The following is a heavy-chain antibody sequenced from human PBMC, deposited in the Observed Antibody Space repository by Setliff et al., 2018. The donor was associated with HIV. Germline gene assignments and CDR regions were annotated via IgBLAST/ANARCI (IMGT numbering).Heavy chain of an antibody. J-gene: IGHJ4*02. CDR3: ARDSSTGWFSADY. CDR1: GYTFTSYY. V-gene: IGHV1-46*01. CDR2: IHPSTGNT. D-gene: IGHD6-19*01. Sequence: ASVKVSCKASGYTFTSYYMHWVRQAPGQGLEWMGLIHPSTGNTYYTQKFQGRVTWTRDTSTSTVYMELSSLRSEDTAAYYCARDSSTGWFSADYWGQGTLVTVSS.